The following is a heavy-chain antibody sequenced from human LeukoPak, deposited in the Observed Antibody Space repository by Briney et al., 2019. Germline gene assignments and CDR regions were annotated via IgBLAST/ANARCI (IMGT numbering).Heavy chain of an antibody. D-gene: IGHD6-19*01. J-gene: IGHJ4*02. CDR3: ATDRSYSSGWYGYFDY. CDR2: FDPEDGET. Sequence: GASVKVSCKVSGYTLTELSMHCVRQAPGKGLEWMGGFDPEDGETIYAQKFQGRVTMTEDTSTDTAYVELSSLRSEDTAVYYCATDRSYSSGWYGYFDYWGQGTLVTVSS. V-gene: IGHV1-24*01. CDR1: GYTLTELS.